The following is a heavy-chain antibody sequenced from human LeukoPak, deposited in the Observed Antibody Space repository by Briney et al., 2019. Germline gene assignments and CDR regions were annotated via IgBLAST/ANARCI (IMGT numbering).Heavy chain of an antibody. J-gene: IGHJ4*02. Sequence: ASVKVSCMASGGTFSSYAISWVRQAPGQGLEWMGGIIPIFGTANYAQKFQGRVTITADKSTSTAYMELSSLRSEDTAVYYCGRAYSSSWYWWYFDYWGQGTLVTVSS. CDR1: GGTFSSYA. CDR2: IIPIFGTA. CDR3: GRAYSSSWYWWYFDY. D-gene: IGHD6-13*01. V-gene: IGHV1-69*06.